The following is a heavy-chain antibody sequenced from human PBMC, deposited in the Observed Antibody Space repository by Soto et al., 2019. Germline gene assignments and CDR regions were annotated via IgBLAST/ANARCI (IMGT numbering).Heavy chain of an antibody. CDR1: GGSMSSSSNYY. CDR2: IYYSGNT. Sequence: XETLSLTGTVSGGSMSSSSNYYWVCIRQPPGKGLEWIGSIYYSGNTYYNPSLKSRVTLSVDTSKNQFSLNLSSVTAADTAVYYCVTTAAYCSGTSCYDFDYWGQGTLVTVSS. CDR3: VTTAAYCSGTSCYDFDY. D-gene: IGHD2-2*01. V-gene: IGHV4-39*01. J-gene: IGHJ4*02.